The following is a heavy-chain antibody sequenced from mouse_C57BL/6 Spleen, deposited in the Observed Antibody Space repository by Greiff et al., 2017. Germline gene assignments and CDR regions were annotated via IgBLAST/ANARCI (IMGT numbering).Heavy chain of an antibody. CDR3: ARGGRDSNYGYFDV. J-gene: IGHJ1*03. CDR1: GYAFSSYW. D-gene: IGHD2-5*01. V-gene: IGHV1-80*01. Sequence: QVQLQQSGAELVKPGASVKISCKASGYAFSSYWMNWVKQRPGKGLEWIGQIYPGDGDTNYNGKFKGKATLTADKSSSTAYMQLSSLTSEDSAVYFCARGGRDSNYGYFDVWGTGTTVTVSS. CDR2: IYPGDGDT.